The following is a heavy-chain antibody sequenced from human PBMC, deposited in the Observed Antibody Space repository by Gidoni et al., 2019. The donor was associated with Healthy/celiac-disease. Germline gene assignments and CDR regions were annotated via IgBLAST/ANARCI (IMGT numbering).Heavy chain of an antibody. D-gene: IGHD3-16*01. J-gene: IGHJ4*02. CDR2: INPNSGGT. V-gene: IGHV1-2*02. CDR3: ARAWGYYFDY. Sequence: QVQLVQSGAEVKKPGASVKVSCKASGYTFTGYYMHWVRQDPGQGLEWMGWINPNSGGTNDAQKFQGRVTMTRDTSISTAYMELSRLRSDDTAVYYCARAWGYYFDYWGQGTLVTVSS. CDR1: GYTFTGYY.